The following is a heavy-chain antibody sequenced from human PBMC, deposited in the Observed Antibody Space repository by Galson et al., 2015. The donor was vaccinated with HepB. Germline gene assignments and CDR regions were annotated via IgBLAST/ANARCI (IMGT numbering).Heavy chain of an antibody. D-gene: IGHD4-17*01. CDR3: ARDDYGDYVIDYYYYGMDV. J-gene: IGHJ6*02. CDR2: IGPSSSTI. V-gene: IGHV3-48*04. CDR1: TFIFSPYS. Sequence: SLRLSCAASTFIFSPYSMNWVRQAPGKGLEWIAYIGPSSSTIYYADSVKGRFTISRDNAKNSLYLQMNSLRAEDTAVYYCARDDYGDYVIDYYYYGMDVWGQGTTVTVSS.